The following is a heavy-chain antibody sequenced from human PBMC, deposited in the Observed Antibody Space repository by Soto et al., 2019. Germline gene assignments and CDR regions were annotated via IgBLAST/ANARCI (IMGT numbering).Heavy chain of an antibody. CDR1: GGTFISYA. CDR3: ARDGYYYDSSGYYYYFDY. V-gene: IGHV1-69*12. CDR2: IIPIFGTA. Sequence: QVQLVQSGAEVKKPGSSVKVSCKASGGTFISYAISWLRQAPGQGLEWMGGIIPIFGTANYAQKFQGRVTITADESTSTAYMELSSLRSEDTAVYYCARDGYYYDSSGYYYYFDYWGQGTLVTVSS. D-gene: IGHD3-22*01. J-gene: IGHJ4*02.